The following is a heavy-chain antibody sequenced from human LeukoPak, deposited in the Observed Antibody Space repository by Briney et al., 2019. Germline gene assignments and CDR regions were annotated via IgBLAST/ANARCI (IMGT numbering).Heavy chain of an antibody. CDR3: ARGAFVVVTAIDY. J-gene: IGHJ4*02. Sequence: ASVKVSCKASGYTFTGYYMHWVRQAPGQGLEWMGWINPNSGGTNYAQKFQGRVTMTRDTSISTAYMELSRLRSDDTAVYYCARGAFVVVTAIDYWGQGTLSPSPQ. CDR2: INPNSGGT. D-gene: IGHD2-21*02. CDR1: GYTFTGYY. V-gene: IGHV1-2*02.